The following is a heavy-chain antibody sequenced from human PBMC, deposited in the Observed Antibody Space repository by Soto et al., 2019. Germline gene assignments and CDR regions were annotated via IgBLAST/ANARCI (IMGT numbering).Heavy chain of an antibody. CDR3: ARDLGGYCSSTSCYAPGLMDV. J-gene: IGHJ6*02. Sequence: PSETLSLTCTVSGGSISSYYWSWIRQPPGKGLEWIGYIYYSGSTNYNPSLKSRVTISVDTSKNQFSLKLSSVTAADTAVYYCARDLGGYCSSTSCYAPGLMDVWGQGTTVTVSS. CDR1: GGSISSYY. D-gene: IGHD2-2*01. V-gene: IGHV4-59*01. CDR2: IYYSGST.